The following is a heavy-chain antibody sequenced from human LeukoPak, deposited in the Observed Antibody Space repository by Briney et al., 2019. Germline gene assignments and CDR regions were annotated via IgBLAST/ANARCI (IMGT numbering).Heavy chain of an antibody. Sequence: PSETLSLTCTVSDDSISDYYWSWIRQPPGKGLEWIGYISYSGSANYNPSLKSRVTISLDTSKNQFSPKLTSVTTADTAVFYCARTHSSSLIWFDPWGQGTLVIVSS. V-gene: IGHV4-59*01. J-gene: IGHJ5*02. CDR3: ARTHSSSLIWFDP. CDR1: DDSISDYY. CDR2: ISYSGSA. D-gene: IGHD6-13*01.